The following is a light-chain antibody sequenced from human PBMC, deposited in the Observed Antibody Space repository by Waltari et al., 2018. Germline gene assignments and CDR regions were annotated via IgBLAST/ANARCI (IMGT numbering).Light chain of an antibody. CDR3: GTWNSSLSAA. Sequence: QSVLTQPPSVSAAPGQKVTISCSGSSSNIGNNYVSWYQQLPGTAPKLLIYDNNKRPSGIPDRVSCSKSGTSATLGITGLQTGDEADFYCGTWNSSLSAAFGTGTKVTVL. CDR2: DNN. CDR1: SSNIGNNY. J-gene: IGLJ1*01. V-gene: IGLV1-51*01.